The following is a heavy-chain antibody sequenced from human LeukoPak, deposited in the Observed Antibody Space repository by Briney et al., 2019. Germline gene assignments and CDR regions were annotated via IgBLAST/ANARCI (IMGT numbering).Heavy chain of an antibody. CDR1: GGSISSGDYY. J-gene: IGHJ5*02. CDR3: ARPYYYDSRIDP. CDR2: MYYSGST. D-gene: IGHD3-22*01. Sequence: SQTLSLTCTVSGGSISSGDYYWIWIRQPPGKGLEGIAYMYYSGSTYYNPSLKSRVTMSADTSKNQLSLKLSSVTAADTAVYYCARPYYYDSRIDPWGQGILVTVSS. V-gene: IGHV4-30-4*01.